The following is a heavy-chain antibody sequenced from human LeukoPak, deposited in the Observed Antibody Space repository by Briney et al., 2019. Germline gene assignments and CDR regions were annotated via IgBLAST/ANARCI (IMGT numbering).Heavy chain of an antibody. CDR3: ATGLRAAAGPSGYNWFDL. V-gene: IGHV1-46*01. D-gene: IGHD6-13*01. Sequence: GASVTVSFTGSGYTFTIYYMHWVRQAPGQGMEWMGVINPSGGSTSYAQKFQGRVTMTRDMSTSTVYMELSSLRSEDTAVYYCATGLRAAAGPSGYNWFDLWGQGTLVTVSS. CDR2: INPSGGST. J-gene: IGHJ5*02. CDR1: GYTFTIYY.